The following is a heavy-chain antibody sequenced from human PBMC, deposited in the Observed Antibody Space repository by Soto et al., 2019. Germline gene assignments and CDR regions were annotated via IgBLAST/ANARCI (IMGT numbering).Heavy chain of an antibody. D-gene: IGHD6-19*01. Sequence: GGSLRLSCAASGFTFSSYDMHWVRQATGKGLEWVSAIGTAGDTYYPGSVKGRFTISRENAKNSLYLQMNSLRAGDTAVYYCARGFMSSGWYGYFDYWGQGTLVTVSS. CDR3: ARGFMSSGWYGYFDY. CDR1: GFTFSSYD. V-gene: IGHV3-13*04. CDR2: IGTAGDT. J-gene: IGHJ4*02.